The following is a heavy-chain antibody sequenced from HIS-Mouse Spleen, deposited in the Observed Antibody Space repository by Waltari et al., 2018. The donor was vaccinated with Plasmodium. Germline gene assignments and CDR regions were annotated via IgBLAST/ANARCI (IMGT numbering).Heavy chain of an antibody. J-gene: IGHJ3*02. CDR3: ARAPIRDAFDI. Sequence: QVQLQQWGAGLLKPSETLSLTCAVYGGSFSGYSWSWVRQPPGTGLEWIGEINHSESTNDNPTLKSRVTISVDTSKNQFSLKLSSVTAADTAVYYCARAPIRDAFDIWGQGTMVTVSS. CDR2: INHSEST. CDR1: GGSFSGYS. D-gene: IGHD3-9*01. V-gene: IGHV4-34*01.